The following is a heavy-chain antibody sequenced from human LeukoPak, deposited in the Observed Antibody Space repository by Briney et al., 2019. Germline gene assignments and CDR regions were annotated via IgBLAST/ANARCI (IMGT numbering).Heavy chain of an antibody. Sequence: SVKVSCKASGGTFSSYAISWVRQAPGQGLEWMGGIIPIFGTANYAQKFQGRVTIIADESTSTAYMELSSLRSDDTAVYYCARGVVGATTGAYSFDYWGRGTLVTVSS. CDR2: IIPIFGTA. CDR1: GGTFSSYA. J-gene: IGHJ4*02. D-gene: IGHD1-26*01. CDR3: ARGVVGATTGAYSFDY. V-gene: IGHV1-69*13.